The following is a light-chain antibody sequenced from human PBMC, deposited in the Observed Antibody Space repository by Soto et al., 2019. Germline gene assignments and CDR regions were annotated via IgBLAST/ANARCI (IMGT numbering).Light chain of an antibody. V-gene: IGKV3-20*01. Sequence: EIVLTQSPGTLSLSPGDRATLSCRASQNIRLTYLSCYQQQRGQAPRLLIYGVSTRDTGLPNRFSGSGSGTEFTLSISRLEPEDFAVYYCQQYSSKPLTFGRGTKVEI. J-gene: IGKJ4*01. CDR2: GVS. CDR3: QQYSSKPLT. CDR1: QNIRLTY.